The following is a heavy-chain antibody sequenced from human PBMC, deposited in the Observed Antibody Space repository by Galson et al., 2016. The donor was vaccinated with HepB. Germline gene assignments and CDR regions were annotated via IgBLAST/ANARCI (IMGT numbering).Heavy chain of an antibody. CDR1: GFTVSNNY. CDR3: ARDIGDCSSGTCYSDYLDY. D-gene: IGHD2-15*01. Sequence: SLRLSCAASGFTVSNNYMSWVRQAPGKGLEWVSVIYSGGSTYYADSVQGRFTISRDNSKNTLFLQMSSLRAEDSAVYYCARDIGDCSSGTCYSDYLDYWGQGTLVAVSS. CDR2: IYSGGST. V-gene: IGHV3-53*01. J-gene: IGHJ4*02.